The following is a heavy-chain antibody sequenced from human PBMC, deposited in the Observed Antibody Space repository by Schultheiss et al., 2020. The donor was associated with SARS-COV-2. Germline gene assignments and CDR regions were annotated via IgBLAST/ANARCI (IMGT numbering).Heavy chain of an antibody. V-gene: IGHV4-31*03. Sequence: SQTLSLTCTVSGGSISSGGYYWCWIRQHPGKGLEWIGYIYYSGSTYYNPSLKSRVTISVDTSKNQFSLKLSSVTAADTAVYYCARDRRWFGRRNWFDPWGQGTLVTVSS. CDR1: GGSISSGGYY. CDR3: ARDRRWFGRRNWFDP. CDR2: IYYSGST. J-gene: IGHJ5*02. D-gene: IGHD3-10*01.